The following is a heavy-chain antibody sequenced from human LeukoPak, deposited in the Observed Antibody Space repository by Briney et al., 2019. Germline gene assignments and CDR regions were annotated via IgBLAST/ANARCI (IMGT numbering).Heavy chain of an antibody. CDR1: GFSLSTSGVG. Sequence: SGPTLVNPTQTLTLTCTFSGFSLSTSGVGVGWIRQPPGKALEWLALIYWDDDKRYSPSPKSRLTITKDTSKNQVVLTMTNMDPVDTATYYCALSLYSGYGRYFDYWGQGTLVTVSS. D-gene: IGHD5-12*01. J-gene: IGHJ4*02. CDR3: ALSLYSGYGRYFDY. V-gene: IGHV2-5*02. CDR2: IYWDDDK.